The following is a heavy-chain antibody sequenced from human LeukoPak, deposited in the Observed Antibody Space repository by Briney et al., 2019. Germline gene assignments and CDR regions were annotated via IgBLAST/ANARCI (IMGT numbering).Heavy chain of an antibody. D-gene: IGHD6-19*01. CDR3: AKDFLIAVAGTIDY. CDR2: ISYDGSNK. CDR1: GFTFSSYG. Sequence: GRSLRLSCAASGFTFSSYGMHWVRQAPGKGLEWVAVISYDGSNKYYADSVKGRFTISRDNSRNTLYLQMNSLRAEDTAVYYCAKDFLIAVAGTIDYWGQGTLVTVSS. J-gene: IGHJ4*02. V-gene: IGHV3-30*18.